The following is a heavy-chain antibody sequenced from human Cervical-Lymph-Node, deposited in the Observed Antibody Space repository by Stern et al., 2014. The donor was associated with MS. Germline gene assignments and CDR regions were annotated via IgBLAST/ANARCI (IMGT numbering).Heavy chain of an antibody. J-gene: IGHJ4*02. CDR2: IITIVGTP. D-gene: IGHD6-19*01. Sequence: QDQLVQSGAEVKKPGSSVKVSCTASGGTFSDYAISWVRQAPGQGLEWMGGIITIVGTPNYAQKFQGRVTITADESTSTVYMELSGLRSEDTAVYYCARDGRYSSGWFFDYWGQGTLVTVSS. CDR3: ARDGRYSSGWFFDY. CDR1: GGTFSDYA. V-gene: IGHV1-69*12.